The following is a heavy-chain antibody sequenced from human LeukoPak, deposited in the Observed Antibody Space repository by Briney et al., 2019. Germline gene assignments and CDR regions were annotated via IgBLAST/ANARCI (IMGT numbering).Heavy chain of an antibody. CDR2: ISSDGTTE. Sequence: GGSLRLPCAGSGFTFASYAVHWVRQAPGKRLEWVAFISSDGTTEHYRGSVKGRFTLSRDNSKNTVSLQMSSLGTEDTAVYSCARGRDSGSFIIDYWGQGTLVTVSS. V-gene: IGHV3-30-3*01. CDR1: GFTFASYA. D-gene: IGHD3-10*01. J-gene: IGHJ4*02. CDR3: ARGRDSGSFIIDY.